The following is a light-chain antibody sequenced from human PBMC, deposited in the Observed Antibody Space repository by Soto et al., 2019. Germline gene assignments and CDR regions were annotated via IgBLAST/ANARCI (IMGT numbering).Light chain of an antibody. CDR1: SRDIGNYNL. Sequence: SGLTQPASVSGSPGQSITISCTGTSRDIGNYNLVSWYQQHPGKAPKVIIYGVTKRPSGVSNRFSGSTSGNTASLTISGLQAEDEADYYCCSYAANSYVFGTGTKV. V-gene: IGLV2-23*02. J-gene: IGLJ1*01. CDR3: CSYAANSYV. CDR2: GVT.